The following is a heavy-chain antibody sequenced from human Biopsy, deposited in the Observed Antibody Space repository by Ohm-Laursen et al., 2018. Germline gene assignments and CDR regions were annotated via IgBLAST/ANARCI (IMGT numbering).Heavy chain of an antibody. CDR3: ARLYRLDDYWNDDPPDAFDV. CDR2: ISNRGST. J-gene: IGHJ3*01. V-gene: IGHV4-59*01. Sequence: GTLSLTCSVSGVYISDYYWSWIRQPPGRGLEWIGYISNRGSTNYNPSLRGRVTISVDTSKNQFSLKLSSVTAADTAVFFCARLYRLDDYWNDDPPDAFDVWGQGTRVTVSS. CDR1: GVYISDYY. D-gene: IGHD3-3*01.